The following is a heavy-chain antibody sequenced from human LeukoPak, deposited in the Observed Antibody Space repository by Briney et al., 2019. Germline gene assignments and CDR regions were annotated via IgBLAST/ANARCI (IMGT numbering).Heavy chain of an antibody. CDR2: ISYDGSTK. Sequence: PGRSLRLSCAASGFIFSTYSMVWVRQAPGKGPEWLTVISYDGSTKYYADSVKGRFTISRDNSKKTLYLQMNSLRAEDTAVYYCARDQNIGYWGQGTLVTVSS. CDR1: GFIFSTYS. CDR3: ARDQNIGY. J-gene: IGHJ4*02. V-gene: IGHV3-30*04.